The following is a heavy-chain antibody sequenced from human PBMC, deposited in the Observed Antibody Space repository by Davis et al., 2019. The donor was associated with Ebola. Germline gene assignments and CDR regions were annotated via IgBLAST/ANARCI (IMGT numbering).Heavy chain of an antibody. Sequence: GESLKISCAASGFTFRTYDMHWLRQTTGKGLEWVSVIGAAGDTYYRGSVKGRFTISRENARNSLYLQLNSLTAGDTAVYYCARAQFGDVVLDYWGQGTLVTVSS. V-gene: IGHV3-13*01. CDR2: IGAAGDT. D-gene: IGHD4-17*01. CDR3: ARAQFGDVVLDY. J-gene: IGHJ4*02. CDR1: GFTFRTYD.